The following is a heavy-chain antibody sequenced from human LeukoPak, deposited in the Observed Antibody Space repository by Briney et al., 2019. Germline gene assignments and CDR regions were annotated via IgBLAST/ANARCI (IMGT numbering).Heavy chain of an antibody. D-gene: IGHD1-26*01. CDR3: ASWGEGALDN. Sequence: GGSLRLSCEASGFLFRNYEMNWVRQAPGKGLEWISYISTSTTTIYYANSVKGRFTISRDNAKKSLYLQMNSLRVEDTGVYYCASWGEGALDNWGQGTLVTVSS. CDR1: GFLFRNYE. CDR2: ISTSTTTI. V-gene: IGHV3-48*03. J-gene: IGHJ4*02.